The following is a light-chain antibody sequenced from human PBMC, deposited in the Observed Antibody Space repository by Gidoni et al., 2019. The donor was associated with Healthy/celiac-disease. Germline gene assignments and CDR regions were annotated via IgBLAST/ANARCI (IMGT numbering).Light chain of an antibody. CDR3: QQGA. Sequence: EIVLTQSPGTLSLSPGERATLSCRASQSVSSTYLAWYKQKPGQAPRLLIYCASSRVTGVPDRFSGSGSVTDFTLTISRLEPEDFAVYYCQQGAFGQGTKVEMK. CDR1: QSVSSTY. V-gene: IGKV3-20*01. CDR2: CAS. J-gene: IGKJ1*01.